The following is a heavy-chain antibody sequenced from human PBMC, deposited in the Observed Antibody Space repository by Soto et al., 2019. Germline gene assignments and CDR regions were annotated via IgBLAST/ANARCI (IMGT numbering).Heavy chain of an antibody. CDR2: IIPIFGTA. CDR3: ARVGEQCLVWSASYYFGTHV. J-gene: IGHJ6*02. D-gene: IGHD6-19*01. V-gene: IGHV1-69*06. CDR1: GGTFSSDA. Sequence: KVSCKASGGTFSSDAISWVRQAPGQGLEWMGGIIPIFGTANYAQKFQGRVTITADKSTSTAYMELSSLRSEDTAVDYCARVGEQCLVWSASYYFGTHVWGDGPPVTV.